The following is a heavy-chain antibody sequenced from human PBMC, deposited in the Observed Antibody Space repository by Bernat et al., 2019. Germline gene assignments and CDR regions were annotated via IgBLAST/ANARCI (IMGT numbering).Heavy chain of an antibody. CDR2: IYWDDYK. CDR1: GFSLNTSGVG. V-gene: IGHV2-5*02. CDR3: AHYRATQTRNYFDP. J-gene: IGHJ5*02. D-gene: IGHD5-12*01. Sequence: QITLKEAGPTLVKPTQTLTLTCTFSGFSLNTSGVGVGWIRQSPVSALEWLALIYWDDYKRYTPSLKTRLTVTKDTSKSQVVVTMTDMDPVDTATYYCAHYRATQTRNYFDPWGQGTLVTVSS.